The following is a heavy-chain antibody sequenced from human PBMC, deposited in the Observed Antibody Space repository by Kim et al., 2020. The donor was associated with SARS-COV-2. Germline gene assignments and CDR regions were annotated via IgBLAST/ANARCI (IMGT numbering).Heavy chain of an antibody. CDR1: GFTFSSYG. V-gene: IGHV3-30*03. J-gene: IGHJ6*02. CDR2: ISYDGSNK. D-gene: IGHD5-12*01. CDR3: ARGYSGYDHYGMDV. Sequence: GGSLRLSCAASGFTFSSYGMHWVRQAPGKGLEWVAVISYDGSNKYYADSVKGRFTISRDNSKNTLYLQMNSLRAEDTAVYYCARGYSGYDHYGMDVWGQG.